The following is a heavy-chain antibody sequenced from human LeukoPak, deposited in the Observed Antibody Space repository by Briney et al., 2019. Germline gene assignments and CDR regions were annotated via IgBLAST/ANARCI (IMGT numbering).Heavy chain of an antibody. D-gene: IGHD3-22*01. Sequence: SVKVSCKASGGTFSSYAISWVRQAPGRGLEWMGGIIPIFGTANYAQKFQGRVTITTDESTSTAYMELSSLRSEDTAVYYCASRNPYDSSGYYPFDYWGQGTLVTVSS. J-gene: IGHJ4*02. CDR3: ASRNPYDSSGYYPFDY. V-gene: IGHV1-69*05. CDR2: IIPIFGTA. CDR1: GGTFSSYA.